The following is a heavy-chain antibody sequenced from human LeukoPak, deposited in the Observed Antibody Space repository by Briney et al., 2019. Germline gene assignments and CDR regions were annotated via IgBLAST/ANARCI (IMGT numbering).Heavy chain of an antibody. CDR3: ARTRLDSGSYSDY. V-gene: IGHV3-11*01. J-gene: IGHJ4*02. CDR2: ISSVGNTR. Sequence: GGSLRLSCAASGFTFRDYSMSWIRLAPGKGLEWVSYISSVGNTRYSADSVKGRFTISRDNAKKSLYLQMNSLRAEDTAVYYCARTRLDSGSYSDYWGQGTLVTVSS. D-gene: IGHD1-26*01. CDR1: GFTFRDYS.